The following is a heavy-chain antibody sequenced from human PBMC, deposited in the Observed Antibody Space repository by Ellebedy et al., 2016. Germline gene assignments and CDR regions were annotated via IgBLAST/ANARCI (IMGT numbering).Heavy chain of an antibody. CDR3: ARVVRYFDWPDY. CDR2: IIPIFGTA. CDR1: GGTFSSYA. J-gene: IGHJ4*02. Sequence: SVKVSCXASGGTFSSYAISWVRQAPGQGLEWMGGIIPIFGTANYAQKFQGRVTITADESTSTAYMELSSLRSEDTAVYYCARVVRYFDWPDYWGQGTLVTVSS. V-gene: IGHV1-69*13. D-gene: IGHD3-9*01.